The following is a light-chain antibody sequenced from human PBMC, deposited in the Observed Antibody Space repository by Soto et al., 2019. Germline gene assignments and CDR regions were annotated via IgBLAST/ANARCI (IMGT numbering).Light chain of an antibody. CDR2: AAS. CDR3: QHYNSYSEA. Sequence: IQLTQSPSSLSASVGDRVTSTCRASQGISSYLAWYQQKPGKAPKLLIYAASTLQSGVPSRFSGSGSGTDFTLTISSLQPDDFATYYCQHYNSYSEAFGQGTKVDIK. CDR1: QGISSY. V-gene: IGKV1-9*01. J-gene: IGKJ1*01.